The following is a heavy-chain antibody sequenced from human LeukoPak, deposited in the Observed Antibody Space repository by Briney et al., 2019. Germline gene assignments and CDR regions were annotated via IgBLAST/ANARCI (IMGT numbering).Heavy chain of an antibody. CDR1: GYTFTSYD. CDR2: MNPNSGNT. CDR3: AKEGDTALVTGYLNL. V-gene: IGHV1-8*01. D-gene: IGHD5-18*01. J-gene: IGHJ2*01. Sequence: ASVKVSCKASGYTFTSYDINWVRQATGQGLEWMGWMNPNSGNTGYAQKFQGRVTMTRNTSISTAYMELSSLRSEDTAMYYCAKEGDTALVTGYLNLWGRGTLVTVSA.